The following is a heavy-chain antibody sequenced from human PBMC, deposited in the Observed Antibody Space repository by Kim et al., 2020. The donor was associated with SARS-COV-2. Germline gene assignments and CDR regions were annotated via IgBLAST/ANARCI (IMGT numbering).Heavy chain of an antibody. J-gene: IGHJ4*02. CDR1: GYTFTSYD. Sequence: ASVNVSCKASGYTFTSYDINWVRQATGQGLEWMGWMNPNSGNTGYAQKFQGRVTMTRNTSISTAYMELSSLRSEDTAVYYCARAHPHDIQNFDYWGQGTLVTVSS. D-gene: IGHD2-8*01. V-gene: IGHV1-8*01. CDR2: MNPNSGNT. CDR3: ARAHPHDIQNFDY.